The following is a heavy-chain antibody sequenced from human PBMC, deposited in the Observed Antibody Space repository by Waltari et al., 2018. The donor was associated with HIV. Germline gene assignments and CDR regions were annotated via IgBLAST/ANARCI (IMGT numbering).Heavy chain of an antibody. D-gene: IGHD3-16*01. CDR1: GFTFSTYS. J-gene: IGHJ4*02. CDR3: ARDITLTPGPDY. V-gene: IGHV3-48*01. Sequence: EVHLVEYGGGPVQPGGSLRLSCESSGFTFSTYSMNWVRQAPGKGLELISYISSTSTTIFYADPVKGRFTISRDNAKNSLDLQMNNLRAEDTAVYYCARDITLTPGPDYWGQGTLVTVSS. CDR2: ISSTSTTI.